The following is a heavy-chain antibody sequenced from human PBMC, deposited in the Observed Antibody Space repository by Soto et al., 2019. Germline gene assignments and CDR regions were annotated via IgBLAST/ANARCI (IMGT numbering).Heavy chain of an antibody. V-gene: IGHV3-23*01. D-gene: IGHD2-2*01. CDR1: GFTFSTYA. J-gene: IGHJ4*02. CDR2: ISGNGGDYT. CDR3: VPLCRYCSTTTPS. Sequence: EVQLLESGGGLVQPGGSLRLSCAASGFTFSTYAMSWVRQAPRKGLEWVSAISGNGGDYTYYADSVKGRFTISRDNSKTTLYLQMNSLRAEATAVYYCVPLCRYCSTTTPSWGQGTLVTVSS.